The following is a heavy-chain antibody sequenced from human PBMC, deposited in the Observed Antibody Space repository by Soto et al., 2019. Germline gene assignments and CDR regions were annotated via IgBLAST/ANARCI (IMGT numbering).Heavy chain of an antibody. D-gene: IGHD3-3*01. CDR3: ASALSYYDFWSGYP. Sequence: GGSLRLSCAASGFTFSDYYMSWIRQAPGKGLEWVSYISSSGSTIYYADSVKGRFTISRDNAKNSLYLQMNSLRAEDTAVYYCASALSYYDFWSGYPWGQGTLVTVSS. CDR2: ISSSGSTI. J-gene: IGHJ4*02. V-gene: IGHV3-11*01. CDR1: GFTFSDYY.